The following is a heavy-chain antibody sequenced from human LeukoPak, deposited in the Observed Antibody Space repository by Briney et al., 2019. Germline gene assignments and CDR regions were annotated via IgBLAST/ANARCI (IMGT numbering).Heavy chain of an antibody. V-gene: IGHV1-2*02. J-gene: IGHJ3*01. CDR1: GYTFTGYY. CDR3: ARTFYDTLGSDAFDF. CDR2: INPDSGGT. Sequence: ASVKVSCKASGYTFTGYYMHWVRQAPGQGLEWMGWINPDSGGTNNAQKFQGRVTMTRDTSIGTAYMELSRLRSDDTAVYYCARTFYDTLGSDAFDFWGQGTMVIVSS. D-gene: IGHD2/OR15-2a*01.